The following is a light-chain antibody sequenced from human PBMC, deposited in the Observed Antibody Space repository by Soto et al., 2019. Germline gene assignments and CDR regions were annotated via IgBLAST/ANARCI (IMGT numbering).Light chain of an antibody. J-gene: IGKJ1*01. Sequence: TVGQPAAISCRSTQRLVHSDGNTYLNWLQQRPGQSPRRLIYKVSNRDSGVPDRFSGSGSGTDFTLTISRVEAEDIGVYYCVQGTHWPRAFGQGTRWIS. CDR2: KVS. V-gene: IGKV2-30*02. CDR3: VQGTHWPRA. CDR1: QRLVHSDGNTY.